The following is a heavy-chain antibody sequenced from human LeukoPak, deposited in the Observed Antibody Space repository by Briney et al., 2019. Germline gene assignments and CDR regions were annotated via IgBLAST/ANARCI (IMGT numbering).Heavy chain of an antibody. CDR3: ARNDIVVVPGPLNP. D-gene: IGHD2-2*01. J-gene: IGHJ5*02. Sequence: ASVKVSCKASGGTFSRYAISWVRQAPGQGLEWMGGIIPIFGTANYAQKFQGRVTITADESTSTAYMELSSLRSEDTAVYYCARNDIVVVPGPLNPWGQGTLVTVSS. CDR2: IIPIFGTA. CDR1: GGTFSRYA. V-gene: IGHV1-69*01.